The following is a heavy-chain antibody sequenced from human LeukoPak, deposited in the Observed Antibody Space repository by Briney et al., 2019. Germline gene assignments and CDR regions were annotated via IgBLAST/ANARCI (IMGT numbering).Heavy chain of an antibody. V-gene: IGHV3-21*01. CDR3: ARDASTAYYDFWSGS. CDR2: ISSSSSYI. CDR1: GFTFSSYS. D-gene: IGHD3-3*01. Sequence: GGSLRLSCAASGFTFSSYSMNWVRQAPGNGLGWVSSISSSSSYIYYADSVKGRFTISRDNAKNSLYLQMNSLRAEDTAVYYCARDASTAYYDFWSGSWGQGTLVTVSS. J-gene: IGHJ4*02.